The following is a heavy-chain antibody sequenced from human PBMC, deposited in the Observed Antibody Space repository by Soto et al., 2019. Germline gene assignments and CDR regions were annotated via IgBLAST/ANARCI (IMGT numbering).Heavy chain of an antibody. CDR1: GFTFSSYS. D-gene: IGHD5-18*01. CDR3: ARDWRTAIT. J-gene: IGHJ5*01. Sequence: EVQLVESGGGLVKPGGSLRLSCAASGFTFSSYSMNWVRQAPGKGLEWVSSISSRSDFIYYAGSVKGRFTISRDNAKNSLYLXXXXXXXEDTAVYYCARDWRTAITWGXXTLVTVSS. V-gene: IGHV3-21*01. CDR2: ISSRSDFI.